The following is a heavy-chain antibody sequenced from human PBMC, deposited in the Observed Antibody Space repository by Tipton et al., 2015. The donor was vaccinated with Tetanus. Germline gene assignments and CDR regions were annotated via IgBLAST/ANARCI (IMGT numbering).Heavy chain of an antibody. Sequence: TLSLTCAVSGGSISSSNWWSWVRQPPGKGLEWIGEIYHSGSTNHNPSLKSRVTISVDTSKNQFSRKLSSVTAADTAVYYCARVEMTTLIGFDYWGQGTLVTGSS. CDR1: GGSISSSNW. J-gene: IGHJ4*02. CDR3: ARVEMTTLIGFDY. D-gene: IGHD5-24*01. CDR2: IYHSGST. V-gene: IGHV4-4*02.